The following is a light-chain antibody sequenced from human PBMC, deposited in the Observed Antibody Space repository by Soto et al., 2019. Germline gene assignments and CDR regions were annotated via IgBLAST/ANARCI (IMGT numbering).Light chain of an antibody. Sequence: TQSPSTLSASVGDRVTITCRASQSISSWLAWYQQKPGQAPRLLIYGASSRATGIPDRFSGSGSGTDFTLTISRLEPEDFAVYYCQQYGSSPETFGQGTKV. V-gene: IGKV3-20*01. J-gene: IGKJ1*01. CDR1: QSISSW. CDR2: GAS. CDR3: QQYGSSPET.